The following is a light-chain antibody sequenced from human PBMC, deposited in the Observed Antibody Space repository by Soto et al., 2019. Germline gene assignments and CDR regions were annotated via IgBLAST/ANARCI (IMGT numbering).Light chain of an antibody. V-gene: IGLV2-11*01. CDR2: DVT. CDR1: SSDVGRYNY. CDR3: CSYAGSYTHV. Sequence: QSALTQPRSVSGSPGQSVTISCTGTSSDVGRYNYVSWYQQHPGKAPKLIIYDVTNRPSGVPDRFSGSKSGNTASLTISGLQAEDEADYYCCSYAGSYTHVFGTGTKLTVL. J-gene: IGLJ1*01.